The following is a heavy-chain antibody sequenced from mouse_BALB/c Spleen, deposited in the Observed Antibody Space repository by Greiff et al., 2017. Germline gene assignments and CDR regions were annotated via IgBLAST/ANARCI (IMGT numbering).Heavy chain of an antibody. CDR2: ISSGSSTI. CDR3: ARSGQGWFAY. CDR1: GFTFSSFG. J-gene: IGHJ3*01. Sequence: EVKLMESGGGLVQPGGSRKLSCAASGFTFSSFGMHWVRQAPEKGLEWVAYISSGSSTIYYADTVKGRFTISRDNPKNTLFLQMTSLRSEDTAMYYCARSGQGWFAYWGQGTLVTVSA. V-gene: IGHV5-17*02. D-gene: IGHD3-1*01.